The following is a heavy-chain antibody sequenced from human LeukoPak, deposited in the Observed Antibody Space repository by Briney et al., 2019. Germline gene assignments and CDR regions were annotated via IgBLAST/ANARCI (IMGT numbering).Heavy chain of an antibody. D-gene: IGHD3-3*01. V-gene: IGHV4-39*07. Sequence: SETLSLTCTVSGGSISSSGYYWGWIRQPPGKGLEWIGSMYYSGSTYHNPSLKSRVTISVDTSKNQLSLKLSSVTAADTAVYYCARDFRGGYDFWSGYYTPYYFDYWGQGTLVTVSS. J-gene: IGHJ4*02. CDR2: MYYSGST. CDR1: GGSISSSGYY. CDR3: ARDFRGGYDFWSGYYTPYYFDY.